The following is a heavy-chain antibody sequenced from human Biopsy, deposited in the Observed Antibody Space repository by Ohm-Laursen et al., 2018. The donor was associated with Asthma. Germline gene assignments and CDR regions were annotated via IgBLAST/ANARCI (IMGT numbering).Heavy chain of an antibody. CDR3: AKVRSDWVITESFDY. CDR2: IKHDGSEK. V-gene: IGHV3-7*03. J-gene: IGHJ4*02. D-gene: IGHD3-22*01. Sequence: SLRLSCAASGFTFGDYCMSWVRQVPGQGLEWVANIKHDGSEKNHVDSLKGRFTISRDNAKNSVFLHMDSLRPGDTAFYYCAKVRSDWVITESFDYWGQGVLVTVSS. CDR1: GFTFGDYC.